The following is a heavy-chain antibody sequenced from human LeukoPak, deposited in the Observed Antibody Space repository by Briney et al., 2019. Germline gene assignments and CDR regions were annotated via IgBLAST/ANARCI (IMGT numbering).Heavy chain of an antibody. D-gene: IGHD6-13*01. CDR3: ARLNAGTEAYYFDY. J-gene: IGHJ4*02. CDR1: GYSFTSYW. V-gene: IGHV5-51*01. CDR2: IYPGDSDT. Sequence: GESLKISCKGSGYSFTSYWIGWVPQMPGKGLEWIGLIYPGDSDTSYSPSFQGQVTISADKSISTAYLQWSSLKASDTAMYYCARLNAGTEAYYFDYWGQGTLVTVSS.